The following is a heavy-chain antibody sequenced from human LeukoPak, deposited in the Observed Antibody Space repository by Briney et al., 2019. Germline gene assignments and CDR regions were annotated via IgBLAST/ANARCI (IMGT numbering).Heavy chain of an antibody. CDR1: GYTFTSYG. Sequence: ASVKVSFKASGYTFTSYGISWVRQAPGQGLEWMGWINTNTGNPTYAQGFTGRFVFSLDTSVSTAYLQISSLKAEDTAVYYCARDPNNWNDVGPLSYYYYMDVWGKGTTVTVSS. CDR2: INTNTGNP. J-gene: IGHJ6*03. V-gene: IGHV7-4-1*02. CDR3: ARDPNNWNDVGPLSYYYYMDV. D-gene: IGHD1-1*01.